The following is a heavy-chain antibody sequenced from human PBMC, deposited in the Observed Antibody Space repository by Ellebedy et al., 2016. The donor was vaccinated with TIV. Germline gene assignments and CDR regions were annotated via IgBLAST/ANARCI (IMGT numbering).Heavy chain of an antibody. CDR3: TTGDCSGGSCPFDF. J-gene: IGHJ4*02. D-gene: IGHD2-15*01. Sequence: GESLKISCAASGLTFDNAWLRWVRQPPGKGLEWVGRIKSKTDTGRANYAAPLKGRFTISRDDSKNTLYRQMDSLETEDTAVYFCTTGDCSGGSCPFDFWGQGTLVTVSS. CDR2: IKSKTDTGRA. CDR1: GLTFDNAW. V-gene: IGHV3-15*01.